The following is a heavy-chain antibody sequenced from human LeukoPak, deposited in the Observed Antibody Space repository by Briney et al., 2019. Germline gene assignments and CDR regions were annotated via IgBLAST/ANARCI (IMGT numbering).Heavy chain of an antibody. CDR3: AKDDDGHHHGVDH. CDR2: IGYSAGDT. D-gene: IGHD4-17*01. J-gene: IGHJ4*02. CDR1: GFTVSSYA. V-gene: IGHV3-23*01. Sequence: GGSLRLSCAASGFTVSSYAMTWVRQAPGKGLEWVSAIGYSAGDTYYADSVKGRFTISRDNSMNTLYLQMSSLRADDTALYYCAKDDDGHHHGVDHWGQGTLVTVSS.